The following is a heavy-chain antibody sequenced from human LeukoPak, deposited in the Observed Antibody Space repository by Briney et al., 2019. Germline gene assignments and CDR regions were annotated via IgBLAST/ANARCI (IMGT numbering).Heavy chain of an antibody. Sequence: GGSLRLSCVASGFTFSNYAVTWVRQAPGKGLEWVSSISGTGGVRHHADAVKGRFTISRDNSRNTLYLEMNSLRADDTALYYCSRDPNGDYVGAFDNWGQGTMVTVSS. J-gene: IGHJ3*02. V-gene: IGHV3-23*01. CDR3: SRDPNGDYVGAFDN. CDR1: GFTFSNYA. D-gene: IGHD4-17*01. CDR2: ISGTGGVR.